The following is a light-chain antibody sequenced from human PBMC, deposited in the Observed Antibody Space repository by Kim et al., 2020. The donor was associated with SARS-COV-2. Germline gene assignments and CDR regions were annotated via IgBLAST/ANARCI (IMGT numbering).Light chain of an antibody. Sequence: EIVLTQSPGTLSLSPGERATLSCRASQSVSGSKLVWYQQKPGQAPRLLIYGASNRATGIPDRFSGSGSGTDFTLTISRLEPEDVAVYYCQQYGSSPRTFGQGTKLEIK. V-gene: IGKV3-20*01. CDR3: QQYGSSPRT. CDR2: GAS. J-gene: IGKJ2*01. CDR1: QSVSGSK.